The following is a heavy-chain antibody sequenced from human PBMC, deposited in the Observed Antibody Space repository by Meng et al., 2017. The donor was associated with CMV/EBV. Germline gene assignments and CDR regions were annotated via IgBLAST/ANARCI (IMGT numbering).Heavy chain of an antibody. D-gene: IGHD5-12*01. CDR3: ARVKSGYDYISYYGMDV. CDR1: GGTFSSYA. Sequence: SVKVSCKAFGGTFSSYAISWVRQAPGQGLEWMGGIIPILGIANYAQKFQGRVTITADKSTSTAYMELSSLRSEDTAVYYCARVKSGYDYISYYGMDVWGQGTTVTVSS. V-gene: IGHV1-69*10. J-gene: IGHJ6*02. CDR2: IIPILGIA.